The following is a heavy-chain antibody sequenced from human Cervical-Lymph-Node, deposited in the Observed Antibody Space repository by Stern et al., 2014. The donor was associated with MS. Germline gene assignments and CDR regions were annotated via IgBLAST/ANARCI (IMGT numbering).Heavy chain of an antibody. Sequence: QVQLVQSGGGVVQPGGSQRLSCTASGFTFEDYAMGWVRQVPGKGLEWVAMIWYDGSQKYYGDSVRGRFSVSRDNSRNTLYLQMKSLSLEDTAVYYCARKIPDYYYYAMDVWGQGTTVTVSS. CDR2: IWYDGSQK. V-gene: IGHV3-33*01. J-gene: IGHJ6*02. D-gene: IGHD2-2*02. CDR3: ARKIPDYYYYAMDV. CDR1: GFTFEDYA.